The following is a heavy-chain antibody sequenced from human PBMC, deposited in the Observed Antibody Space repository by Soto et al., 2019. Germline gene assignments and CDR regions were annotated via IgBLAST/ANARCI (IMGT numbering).Heavy chain of an antibody. J-gene: IGHJ4*02. D-gene: IGHD5-18*01. CDR2: ISYDGSNK. Sequence: QVQLVESGGGVVQPGRSLRLSCAASGFTFSSYDMHWVRQAPGKGLEWVAVISYDGSNKYYADSVKGRFTISRDNSKNTLYLQMNSMRAEDTAVYYCAKTAMVPLWGQGTLVTVSS. V-gene: IGHV3-30*18. CDR3: AKTAMVPL. CDR1: GFTFSSYD.